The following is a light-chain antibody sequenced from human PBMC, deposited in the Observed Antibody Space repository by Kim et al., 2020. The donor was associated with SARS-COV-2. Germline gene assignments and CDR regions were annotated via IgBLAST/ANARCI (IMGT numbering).Light chain of an antibody. Sequence: SYELTQPPSASVSPGQTASITCSGDKLGDKHACWYQQKPGQSPVLVIYQDSKRPSGIPERFSGSNSGNTATLTISGTQAMDEADYYRQAWDGSTVVFGGGTKLTVL. CDR3: QAWDGSTVV. CDR2: QDS. J-gene: IGLJ2*01. CDR1: KLGDKH. V-gene: IGLV3-1*01.